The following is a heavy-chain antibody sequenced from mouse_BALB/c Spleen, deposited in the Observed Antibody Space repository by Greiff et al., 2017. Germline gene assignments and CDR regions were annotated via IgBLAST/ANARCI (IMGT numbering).Heavy chain of an antibody. J-gene: IGHJ3*01. V-gene: IGHV2-9*02. CDR3: ARDGLYGSWFAY. Sequence: VMLVESGPGLVAPSQSLSITCTVSGFSLTSYGVHWVRQPPGKGLEWLGVIWAGGSTNYNSALMSRLSISKDNTKSQVFLKINRLQTDDTAMYYCARDGLYGSWFAYWGQGTLVTVSA. D-gene: IGHD1-1*01. CDR1: GFSLTSYG. CDR2: IWAGGST.